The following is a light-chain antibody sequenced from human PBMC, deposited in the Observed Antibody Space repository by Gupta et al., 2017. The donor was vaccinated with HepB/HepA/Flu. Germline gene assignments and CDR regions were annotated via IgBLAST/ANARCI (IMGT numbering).Light chain of an antibody. CDR2: KAS. J-gene: IGKJ1*01. Sequence: DIQMTQSPSTLSASVGDRVTITCRASQSISSWLAWYQQKPGKAPKLLIYKASSLESGVPSRSSASESGTEFTLTSSSLNPDNFATDNFQRYTRMQNTLGPGTKVEIK. CDR3: QRYTRMQNT. V-gene: IGKV1-5*03. CDR1: QSISSW.